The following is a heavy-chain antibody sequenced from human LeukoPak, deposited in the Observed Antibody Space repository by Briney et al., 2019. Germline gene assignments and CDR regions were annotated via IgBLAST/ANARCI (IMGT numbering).Heavy chain of an antibody. Sequence: GGSLRLSCAASGFTFSSYSMNWVRQAPGKGLEWVSSISSSSSYIYYADSVKGRFTISRDNAKNSLYLQMNSLRAEDTAVYYCASLLWFGDDAFDIWGQGTMVTVSS. V-gene: IGHV3-21*01. CDR2: ISSSSSYI. CDR1: GFTFSSYS. CDR3: ASLLWFGDDAFDI. D-gene: IGHD3-10*01. J-gene: IGHJ3*02.